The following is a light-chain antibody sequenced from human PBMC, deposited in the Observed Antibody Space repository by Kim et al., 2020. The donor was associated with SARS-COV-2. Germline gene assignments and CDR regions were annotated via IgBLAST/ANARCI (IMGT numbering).Light chain of an antibody. J-gene: IGKJ1*01. CDR2: AAS. CDR3: QKYDTAPWT. CDR1: QDIANS. V-gene: IGKV1-27*01. Sequence: ASVGDRVTITCRASQDIANSLAWYQQKPGTVPKLLIYAASTLQSGVPSQFSGSGSGTEFTLTIGSLQTEDVATYYCQKYDTAPWTFGPGTKVEIK.